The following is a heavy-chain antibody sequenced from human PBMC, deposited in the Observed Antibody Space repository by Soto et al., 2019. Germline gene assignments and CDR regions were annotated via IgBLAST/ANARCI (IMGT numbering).Heavy chain of an antibody. J-gene: IGHJ4*02. CDR2: IGTDGSST. D-gene: IGHD2-15*01. Sequence: PGGSLRLSCAASGFTFSNYWMHWVRQAPGKGLVWVSRIGTDGSSTDYADSVKGRFTISRDNAKNTLNLQMNSLRAEDTAVYYCASWVGYCSGSTCYSAFDYWGRGTLVTVSS. V-gene: IGHV3-74*01. CDR3: ASWVGYCSGSTCYSAFDY. CDR1: GFTFSNYW.